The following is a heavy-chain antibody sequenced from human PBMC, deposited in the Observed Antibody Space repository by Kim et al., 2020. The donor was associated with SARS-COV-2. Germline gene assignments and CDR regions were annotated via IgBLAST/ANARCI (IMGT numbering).Heavy chain of an antibody. CDR3: ARDLQMVRGIFPYVYALDV. CDR1: GFTFNDYD. J-gene: IGHJ6*02. Sequence: GGSLRLSCVASGFTFNDYDVNLVRQAPGKGLEWVSYISSSGTTTYYADSVKGRFTISRDNAKNSQYLQMNSLTAEDTAVYYCARDLQMVRGIFPYVYALDVWGQGTTVTVSS. D-gene: IGHD3-10*01. V-gene: IGHV3-48*03. CDR2: ISSSGTTT.